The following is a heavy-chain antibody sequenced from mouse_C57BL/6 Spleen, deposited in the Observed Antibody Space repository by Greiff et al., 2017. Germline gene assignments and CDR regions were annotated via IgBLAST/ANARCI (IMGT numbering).Heavy chain of an antibody. CDR3: ARSLLPHWYFDV. V-gene: IGHV1-81*01. CDR1: GYTFTSYG. J-gene: IGHJ1*03. CDR2: IYPRSGNT. D-gene: IGHD1-1*01. Sequence: QVQLQQSGAELARPGASVKLSCKASGYTFTSYGISWVKQRTGQGLEWIGEIYPRSGNTYYNEKFKGKATLTADKSSSTAYMELRSLTSEDSAVYFCARSLLPHWYFDVWGTGTTVTVSS.